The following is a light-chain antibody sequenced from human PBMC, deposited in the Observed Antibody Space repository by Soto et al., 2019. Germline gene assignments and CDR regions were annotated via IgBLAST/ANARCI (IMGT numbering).Light chain of an antibody. CDR2: DGA. V-gene: IGKV1-33*01. CDR1: QAISYY. Sequence: DIQMTQSPSSLSASVGDRVTITCRASQAISYYLNWYQQKPGKAPKLLIYDGAHLETGVPSRFSGSGSGTDFTFTISSLQPEDIGTYYCQQYDTLFTFGPGTKVDLK. CDR3: QQYDTLFT. J-gene: IGKJ3*01.